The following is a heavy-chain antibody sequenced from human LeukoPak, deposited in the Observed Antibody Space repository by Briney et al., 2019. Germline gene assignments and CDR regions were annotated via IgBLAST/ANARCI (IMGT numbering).Heavy chain of an antibody. D-gene: IGHD5-24*01. V-gene: IGHV4-39*07. CDR1: GDSISTSNSY. CDR3: ASGERWLPFDY. CDR2: IYYSGNT. Sequence: PSETLSLTCTVSGDSISTSNSYWGWIRQPPGKGLEWIGSIYYSGNTYYNASLKSRVTISVDTSKNQFSLKLSSVTAADTAVYYCASGERWLPFDYWGQGTLVTVSS. J-gene: IGHJ4*02.